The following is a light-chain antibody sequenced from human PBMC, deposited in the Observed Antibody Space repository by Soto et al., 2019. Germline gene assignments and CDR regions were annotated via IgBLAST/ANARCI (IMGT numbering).Light chain of an antibody. Sequence: QSALTQPASVSGSPGQSITISCTGTGSDIGNYNWVSWYQQHSGKAPKLMIYEVTNRPSGVSNRFSGSKSGNVASLTISGLQTEDEAHYYCSSYAAYSTLWVFGAGTKLTVL. CDR1: GSDIGNYNW. CDR3: SSYAAYSTLWV. J-gene: IGLJ3*02. CDR2: EVT. V-gene: IGLV2-14*01.